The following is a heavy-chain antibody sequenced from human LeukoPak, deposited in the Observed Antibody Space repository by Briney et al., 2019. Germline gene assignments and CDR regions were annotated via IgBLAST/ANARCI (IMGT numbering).Heavy chain of an antibody. V-gene: IGHV4-38-2*02. CDR3: AGGYSYGSTYYYMDV. Sequence: SETLSLTCTVSGYSISSGYYWGWIRQPPGKGLEWIGSIYHSGSAYYNPSLKSRVTISVDTSKNQFSLKLSSVTAADTAVYYCAGGYSYGSTYYYMDVWGKGTTVTISS. D-gene: IGHD5-18*01. J-gene: IGHJ6*03. CDR2: IYHSGSA. CDR1: GYSISSGYY.